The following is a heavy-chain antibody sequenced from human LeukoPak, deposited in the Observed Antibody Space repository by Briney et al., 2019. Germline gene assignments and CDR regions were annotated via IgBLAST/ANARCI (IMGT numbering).Heavy chain of an antibody. CDR1: GFTFSSYS. CDR2: ISSSSSYI. D-gene: IGHD3-3*01. CDR3: ARGGITIFGVGTAGVFDY. J-gene: IGHJ4*02. V-gene: IGHV3-21*01. Sequence: PGGSLRLSCAASGFTFSSYSMNWVRQAPGKGLEWVSSISSSSSYIYYADSVKGRFTISRDNAKNSLYLQMNSLRAEDTAVYYCARGGITIFGVGTAGVFDYWGQGTLVSVS.